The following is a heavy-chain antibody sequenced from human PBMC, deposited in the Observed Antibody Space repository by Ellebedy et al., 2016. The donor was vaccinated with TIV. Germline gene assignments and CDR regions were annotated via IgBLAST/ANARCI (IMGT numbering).Heavy chain of an antibody. D-gene: IGHD3-10*01. V-gene: IGHV3-33*01. J-gene: IGHJ6*02. CDR3: AREPMVRGVIRRGYAMDV. CDR2: IWYDGSNK. CDR1: GFTFSSYG. Sequence: GESLKISXAASGFTFSSYGMHWVRQAPGKGLEWVAVIWYDGSNKYYADSMKGRFTISRDNSKNTLYLQMNSLRAEDTAVYYCAREPMVRGVIRRGYAMDVWGQGTTVTVSS.